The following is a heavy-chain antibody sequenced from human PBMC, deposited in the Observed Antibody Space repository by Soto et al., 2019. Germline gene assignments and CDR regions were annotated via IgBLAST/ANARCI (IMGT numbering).Heavy chain of an antibody. CDR1: GGSISSGGYY. CDR3: ARERYCSSTSCYRDYYYGMDV. J-gene: IGHJ6*02. CDR2: IYYSGST. Sequence: PSETLSLTCTVSGGSISSGGYYWSWIRQHPGKGLEWIGYIYYSGSTYYNPSLKSRVTISVDTSKNQFSLKLSSVTAADTAVYYCARERYCSSTSCYRDYYYGMDVWGQGTTVTVSS. V-gene: IGHV4-31*03. D-gene: IGHD2-2*02.